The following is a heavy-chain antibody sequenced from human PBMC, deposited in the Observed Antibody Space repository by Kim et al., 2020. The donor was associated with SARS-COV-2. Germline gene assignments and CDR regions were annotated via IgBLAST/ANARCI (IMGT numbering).Heavy chain of an antibody. V-gene: IGHV3-23*01. CDR3: AKGFRIAAAGTFFHYYYGMDV. Sequence: GGSLRLSCAASGFTFSSYAMSWVRQAPGKGLEWVSAISGSGGSTYYADSVKGRFTISRDNSKNTLYLQMNSLRAEDTAVYYCAKGFRIAAAGTFFHYYYGMDVWGQGTTVTVSS. CDR1: GFTFSSYA. D-gene: IGHD6-13*01. J-gene: IGHJ6*02. CDR2: ISGSGGST.